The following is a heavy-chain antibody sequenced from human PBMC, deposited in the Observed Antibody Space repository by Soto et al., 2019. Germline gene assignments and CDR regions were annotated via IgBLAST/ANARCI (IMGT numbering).Heavy chain of an antibody. D-gene: IGHD7-27*01. CDR2: MNPNNGNT. CDR1: AYTFTSYD. CDR3: ARGPRNWGVDY. Sequence: QVQLVQSGAEVKKPGASVKVSCKAAAYTFTSYDINWVRQATGQDFEWMGWMNPNNGNTAYAQKFQGRVTMTRDTSKSTAFMELSSLTSEDTAVYSCARGPRNWGVDYWGQGTLVTVSS. V-gene: IGHV1-8*01. J-gene: IGHJ4*02.